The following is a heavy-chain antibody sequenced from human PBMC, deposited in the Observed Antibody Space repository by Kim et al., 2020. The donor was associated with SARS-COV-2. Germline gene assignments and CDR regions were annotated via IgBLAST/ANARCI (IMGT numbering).Heavy chain of an antibody. J-gene: IGHJ6*02. CDR3: AREIH. V-gene: IGHV3-11*05. CDR2: SSSSSYT. Sequence: SSSSSYTNYADSVKGRFTISRDNAKSSLYLQMNSLSAEDTAVYYCAREIHWGQGTTVTVSS. D-gene: IGHD5-18*01.